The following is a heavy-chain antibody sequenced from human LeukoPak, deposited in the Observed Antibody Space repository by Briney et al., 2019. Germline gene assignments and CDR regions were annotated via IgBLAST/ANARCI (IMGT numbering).Heavy chain of an antibody. V-gene: IGHV4-30-2*01. J-gene: IGHJ6*04. CDR2: IYHSGST. D-gene: IGHD2-2*01. Sequence: SETLSLTCAVSGRSITSGGYAWSWFRQPPGKGLEWIGYIYHSGSTHYNPSLQGRLTLSVDRSKNQSSLKLSSVTAADTAVYYCARAVGYYTSTSCSNLILDVWGKGTTVTVSS. CDR3: ARAVGYYTSTSCSNLILDV. CDR1: GRSITSGGYA.